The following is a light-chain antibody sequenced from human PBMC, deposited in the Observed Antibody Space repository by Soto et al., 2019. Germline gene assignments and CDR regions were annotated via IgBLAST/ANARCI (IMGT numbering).Light chain of an antibody. CDR3: QQSYSTPT. Sequence: DIQMTQSPSSQPASVGDRVTITCRASQSIRTYVNWYQQKAGKAPKLLIYDASSLYSGVPSRFSGSGSGTDFTLTISTMKPEDFATDDCQQSYSTPTFGPGTKVDIK. J-gene: IGKJ3*01. V-gene: IGKV1-39*01. CDR2: DAS. CDR1: QSIRTY.